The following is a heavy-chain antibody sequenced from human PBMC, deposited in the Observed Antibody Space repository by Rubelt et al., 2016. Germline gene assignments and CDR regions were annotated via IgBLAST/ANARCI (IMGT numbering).Heavy chain of an antibody. CDR1: GGSISSYY. Sequence: QVQLQESGPGLVKPSETLSLTCTVSGGSISSYYWSWIRQPPGKGLEWIGYIYYSGSTNYNPSLRSRVTISVDTSKNQVSLKLSSVTAADTAVYYCARELGDYYDSSGYYPDDYWGQGTLVTVSS. CDR3: ARELGDYYDSSGYYPDDY. D-gene: IGHD3-22*01. V-gene: IGHV4-59*01. J-gene: IGHJ4*02. CDR2: IYYSGST.